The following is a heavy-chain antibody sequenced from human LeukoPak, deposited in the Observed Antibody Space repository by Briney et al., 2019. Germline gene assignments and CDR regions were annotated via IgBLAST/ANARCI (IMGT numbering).Heavy chain of an antibody. Sequence: GGSLRLSCAASGFTFSRYAMIWVRQAPGKGLERVSLISASGGSTYYADSVKGRFPISRDNSKNTLYLQMNSLRADDTAVYYCAKAQSVAGGSYYGMDVWGQGTTVTVSS. D-gene: IGHD6-19*01. V-gene: IGHV3-23*01. CDR1: GFTFSRYA. CDR3: AKAQSVAGGSYYGMDV. J-gene: IGHJ6*02. CDR2: ISASGGST.